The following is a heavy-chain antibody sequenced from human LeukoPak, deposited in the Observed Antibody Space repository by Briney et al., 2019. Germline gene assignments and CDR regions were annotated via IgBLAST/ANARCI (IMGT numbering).Heavy chain of an antibody. D-gene: IGHD3-16*02. J-gene: IGHJ4*02. CDR1: GGSISSYY. V-gene: IGHV4-59*01. Sequence: LETLSLTCTVSGGSISSYYWSWLRPPPGKGLEWIGYIYYSGSTNYNPSLKSRVTISVDTSKHQLSLKLSSVTAADTAVYYCARERGDYVWGSYRSFFDYWGQGTLVTVSS. CDR3: ARERGDYVWGSYRSFFDY. CDR2: IYYSGST.